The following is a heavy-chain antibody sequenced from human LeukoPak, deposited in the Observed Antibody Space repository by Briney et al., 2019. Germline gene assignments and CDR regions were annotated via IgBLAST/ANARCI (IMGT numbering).Heavy chain of an antibody. CDR1: GYTFTGYY. CDR3: ARASLHNDFWSGYYTFYFDY. CDR2: INPNSGGT. J-gene: IGHJ4*02. V-gene: IGHV1-2*02. Sequence: ASVKVSCXASGYTFTGYYMHWVRQAPGQGLEWMGWINPNSGGTNYAQKFQGRVTMTRDTSISTAYMELSRLRSDDTAVYYCARASLHNDFWSGYYTFYFDYWGQRTLVTVSS. D-gene: IGHD3-3*01.